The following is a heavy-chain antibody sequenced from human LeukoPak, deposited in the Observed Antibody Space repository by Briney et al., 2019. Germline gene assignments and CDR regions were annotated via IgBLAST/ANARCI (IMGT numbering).Heavy chain of an antibody. J-gene: IGHJ6*03. CDR2: INSDGSST. V-gene: IGHV3-74*01. CDR1: GFTFSSYW. Sequence: GGSLRLSCAASGFTFSSYWMHWVRQAPGKGLVWVSRINSDGSSTSYADSVKGRFTISRDNAKNTLYLQMNSLRAEDTAVYYCARGYYYYYYMDVWGKGTTVTISS. CDR3: ARGYYYYYYMDV.